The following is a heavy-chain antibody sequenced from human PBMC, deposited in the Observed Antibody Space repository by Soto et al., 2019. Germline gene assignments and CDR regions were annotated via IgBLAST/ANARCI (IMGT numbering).Heavy chain of an antibody. V-gene: IGHV4-59*01. CDR2: IYYSGST. CDR3: AREGGYGCNIPFDP. CDR1: GGSISSYY. Sequence: QVQLQESGPGLVKPSETLSLTCTVSGGSISSYYWSWIRQPPGKGLEWIGYIYYSGSTNYNPSLKSRVTISVDTSKNQFSLKLSSVTAADTAVYYCAREGGYGCNIPFDPWGLGTLFTVSS. J-gene: IGHJ5*02. D-gene: IGHD4-17*01.